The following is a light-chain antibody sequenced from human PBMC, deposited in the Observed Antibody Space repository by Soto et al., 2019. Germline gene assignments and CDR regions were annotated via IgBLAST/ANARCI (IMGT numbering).Light chain of an antibody. J-gene: IGKJ1*01. V-gene: IGKV3-11*01. Sequence: EIVLTQSPATLSLSPGEGATLSCRASQSVGSYLAWYQHKRGQAPRLLIYDASNRATGIPARFSGSGSGTDFTLTISSLQSEDFAVYYCQQYYKWPRTFGQGTKVDIK. CDR1: QSVGSY. CDR2: DAS. CDR3: QQYYKWPRT.